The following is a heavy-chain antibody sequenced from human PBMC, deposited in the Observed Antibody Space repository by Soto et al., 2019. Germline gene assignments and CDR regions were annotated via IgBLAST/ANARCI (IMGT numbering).Heavy chain of an antibody. V-gene: IGHV4-31*11. CDR2: IYYSGST. Sequence: SETLCLTCAVSGYSISSGYYWSWIRQHPGKGLEWIGYIYYSGSTYYNPSLKSRVTISVDTSKNQFSLKLSSVTAADTAVYYCARDGRSDGFFQRWGQGSLVTVS. CDR1: GYSISSGYY. D-gene: IGHD2-15*01. CDR3: ARDGRSDGFFQR. J-gene: IGHJ1*01.